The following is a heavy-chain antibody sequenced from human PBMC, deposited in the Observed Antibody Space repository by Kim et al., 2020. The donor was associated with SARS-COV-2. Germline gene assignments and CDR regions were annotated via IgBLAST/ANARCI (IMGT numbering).Heavy chain of an antibody. Sequence: GGSLRLSCAASEFTFSNFWIHWVRQAPGKGLVWVSVINPDGSITDYADSVKGRFTISRDNAKNTLYLQMNSLRVEDAAVYYCVREVLTTGWRHFDHWGQGTLVTVSS. CDR2: INPDGSIT. J-gene: IGHJ4*02. CDR1: EFTFSNFW. D-gene: IGHD4-17*01. V-gene: IGHV3-74*01. CDR3: VREVLTTGWRHFDH.